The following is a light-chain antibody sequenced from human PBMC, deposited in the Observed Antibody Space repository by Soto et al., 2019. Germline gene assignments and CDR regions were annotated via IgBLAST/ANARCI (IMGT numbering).Light chain of an antibody. V-gene: IGLV1-40*01. CDR2: GNS. J-gene: IGLJ1*01. Sequence: QSVLTQPPSVSGAPGQSVTISCTGSSSNIGAGYDVHWYQQFPGAAPKLLTYGNSNRPSGVPDRFSGSKSGTSASLAISGLLAEDEADYYCQSYDGSLYVFGSGTK. CDR1: SSNIGAGYD. CDR3: QSYDGSLYV.